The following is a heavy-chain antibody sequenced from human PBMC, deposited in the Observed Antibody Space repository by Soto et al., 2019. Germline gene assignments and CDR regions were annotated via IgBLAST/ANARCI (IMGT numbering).Heavy chain of an antibody. CDR1: GFTFSSYG. CDR2: IWYDGSNK. J-gene: IGHJ6*02. CDR3: AREVGEGYYYGMDV. D-gene: IGHD4-17*01. V-gene: IGHV3-33*01. Sequence: SLRLSCAASGFTFSSYGMHWVRQAPGKGLEWVAVIWYDGSNKYYADSVKGRFTISRDNSKNTLYLQMNSLRAEDTAVYYCAREVGEGYYYGMDVWGQGTTVTVSS.